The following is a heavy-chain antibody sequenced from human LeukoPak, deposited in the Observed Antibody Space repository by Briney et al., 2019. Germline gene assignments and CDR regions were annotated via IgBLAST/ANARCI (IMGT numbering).Heavy chain of an antibody. J-gene: IGHJ3*02. CDR3: VLQAVDGIRDAFDI. D-gene: IGHD6-19*01. V-gene: IGHV4-39*07. CDR2: IYYSGST. Sequence: SETLSLTCTVSGCSISSSSYYWGWIRQPPGKGLKRIGSIYYSGSTYYNPSLKSRVTISVDTSKNQFSLKLSSVTAADTAVYYCVLQAVDGIRDAFDIWGQGTMVTVSS. CDR1: GCSISSSSYY.